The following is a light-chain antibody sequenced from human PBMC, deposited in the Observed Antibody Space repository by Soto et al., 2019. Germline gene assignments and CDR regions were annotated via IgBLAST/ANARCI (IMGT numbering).Light chain of an antibody. Sequence: QSALTQPASVSGSPGQSITISCTGTSSDIGADNYVSWYQQHPGKAPKLMIYEVTNRPSGISNRFSGSRSGNTASLSISGLQAEDEADYFCSSYSSAIAFVFGTGTKLTVL. J-gene: IGLJ1*01. V-gene: IGLV2-14*01. CDR2: EVT. CDR1: SSDIGADNY. CDR3: SSYSSAIAFV.